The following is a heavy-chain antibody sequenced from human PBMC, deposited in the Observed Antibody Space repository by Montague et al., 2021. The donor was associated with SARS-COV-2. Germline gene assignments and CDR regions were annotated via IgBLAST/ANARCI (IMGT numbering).Heavy chain of an antibody. D-gene: IGHD3-16*01. CDR3: ARGMAPGGHWFDS. V-gene: IGHV4-4*07. CDR2: IFVGAST. J-gene: IGHJ5*01. Sequence: SETLSLTCSVSGGSISGYYWSWVRQAAGKRLEWIGRIFVGASTDYNPSLMSRFSLSGDKSKNQFSLKVTSVTAADTAIYYCARGMAPGGHWFDSWGHGMLVTVSS. CDR1: GGSISGYY.